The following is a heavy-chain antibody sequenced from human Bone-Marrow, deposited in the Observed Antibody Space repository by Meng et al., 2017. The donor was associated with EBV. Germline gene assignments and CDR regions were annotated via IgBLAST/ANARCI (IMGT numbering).Heavy chain of an antibody. D-gene: IGHD5-24*01. V-gene: IGHV1-8*01. CDR1: GYTFTSYD. J-gene: IGHJ4*02. CDR3: ARRDGYTGSFDY. CDR2: MSPNSGNT. Sequence: QVQPVQSGAEVKKPXASVKVSCKASGYTFTSYDINWVRQATGQGLEWMGWMSPNSGNTGYAQKFQGRVTMTRNTSISTAYMELSTLRSEDTAVYYCARRDGYTGSFDYGGQGTLVTVSS.